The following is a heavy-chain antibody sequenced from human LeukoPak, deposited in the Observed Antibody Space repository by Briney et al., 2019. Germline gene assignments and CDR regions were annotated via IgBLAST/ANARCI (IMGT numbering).Heavy chain of an antibody. D-gene: IGHD2-15*01. CDR1: GFTFSSYA. CDR3: AKGSYCIGGSCFFDY. Sequence: GGSLRLSCAASGFTFSSYALTWVRQAPGKGLEWVSAISGSDGSTYYADSVKGRFTISRDNSKNTLYLKMNSLRAEDTAVYYCAKGSYCIGGSCFFDYWGQGTLVSASS. CDR2: ISGSDGST. V-gene: IGHV3-23*01. J-gene: IGHJ4*02.